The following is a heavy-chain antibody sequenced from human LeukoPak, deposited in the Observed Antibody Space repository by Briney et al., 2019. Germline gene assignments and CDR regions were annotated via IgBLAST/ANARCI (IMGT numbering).Heavy chain of an antibody. J-gene: IGHJ4*02. CDR3: ARLSGGRKYFDY. D-gene: IGHD2-15*01. CDR1: GFTFSSYS. CDR2: ISSSSSYI. Sequence: GGSLRLSCAAYGFTFSSYSMNWVRQAPGKGLEWVSSISSSSSYIYYADSVKGRFTISRDNSKNTLYLQMNSLRAEDTAVYYCARLSGGRKYFDYWGQGTLVTVSS. V-gene: IGHV3-21*01.